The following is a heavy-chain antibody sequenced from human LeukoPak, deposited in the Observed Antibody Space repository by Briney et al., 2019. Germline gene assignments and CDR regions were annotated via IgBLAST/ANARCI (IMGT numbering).Heavy chain of an antibody. Sequence: GGSLRLSCAASGFTFSSYSMTWVRQAPGKGLEWVSSISSSSGFTYYADSVKGRFTVSRDNAKSSLYLQMNSLRAEDTAVYYCARVSGSSSLYGDLDYWGQGTLVTVSS. J-gene: IGHJ4*02. D-gene: IGHD6-13*01. CDR1: GFTFSSYS. CDR2: ISSSSGFT. CDR3: ARVSGSSSLYGDLDY. V-gene: IGHV3-21*01.